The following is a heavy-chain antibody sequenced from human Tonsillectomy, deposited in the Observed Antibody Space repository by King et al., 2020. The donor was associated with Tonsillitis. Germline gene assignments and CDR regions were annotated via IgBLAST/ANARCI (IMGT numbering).Heavy chain of an antibody. CDR3: ARHSGYYDSSGYSYDH. J-gene: IGHJ4*02. D-gene: IGHD3-22*01. CDR1: GGSITTISYY. V-gene: IGHV4-39*01. Sequence: QLQESGPGLVKPSETLSLTCTVSGGSITTISYYWGWIRQPPAKGLEWIGSIYYSGSTYYNPSLRSRVTISVDTSNNQFSLKLSSVTAADTAVYYCARHSGYYDSSGYSYDHWGQGTLVTVSS. CDR2: IYYSGST.